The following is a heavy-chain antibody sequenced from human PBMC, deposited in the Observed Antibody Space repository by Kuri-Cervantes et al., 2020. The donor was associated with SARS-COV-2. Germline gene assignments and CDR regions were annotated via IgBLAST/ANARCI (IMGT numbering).Heavy chain of an antibody. CDR2: INHSGST. D-gene: IGHD3-10*01. CDR1: GGSFSGYY. V-gene: IGHV4-34*01. CDR3: ARAANYYGSGSYYPRGWFDP. J-gene: IGHJ5*02. Sequence: SETLSLTCAVYGGSFSGYYWSWIRQPPGKGLEWIGEINHSGSTNYNPSLKSRVTISVDTSKNQFSLKLSSVTAADTAVYYCARAANYYGSGSYYPRGWFDPWGQGTLVTVSS.